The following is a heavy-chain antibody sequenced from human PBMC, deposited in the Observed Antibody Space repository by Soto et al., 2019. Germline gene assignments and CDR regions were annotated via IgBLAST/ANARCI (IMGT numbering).Heavy chain of an antibody. CDR3: TTFGNYGGNSPVYY. CDR1: GFTFNNAW. CDR2: IKSKTDGGTT. Sequence: EVQLVESGGGLVKPGGSLRLSCAASGFTFNNAWMNWVRQAPGKGLEWVGRIKSKTDGGTTDFAAPVKGRFTISRDDSKTTQYLQMNSLKTDDSAVYYCTTFGNYGGNSPVYYWCQRTLVTVSS. V-gene: IGHV3-15*07. J-gene: IGHJ4*02. D-gene: IGHD4-17*01.